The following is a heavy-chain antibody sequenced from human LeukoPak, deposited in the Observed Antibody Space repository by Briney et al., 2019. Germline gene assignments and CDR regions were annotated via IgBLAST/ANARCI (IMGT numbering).Heavy chain of an antibody. Sequence: SETLSLNCTVSSVSISSYFWSWLPQPAGKGREGIARIYTSGSTKYNPSLQSRVTMSLDTSKKQLSQKLGSVTAADTVVYYGARVGTSGGLCDYWGQGILVTVSS. V-gene: IGHV4-4*07. CDR2: IYTSGST. J-gene: IGHJ4*02. CDR1: SVSISSYF. D-gene: IGHD1-14*01. CDR3: ARVGTSGGLCDY.